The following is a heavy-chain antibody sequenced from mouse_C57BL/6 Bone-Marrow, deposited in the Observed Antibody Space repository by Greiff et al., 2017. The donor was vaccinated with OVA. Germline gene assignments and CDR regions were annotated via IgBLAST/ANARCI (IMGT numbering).Heavy chain of an antibody. CDR2: ISYDGSN. Sequence: EVQLQESGPGLVKPSQSLSLTCSVTGYSITSGYYWNWIRQFPGNKLEWMGYISYDGSNNYNPSLKNRISITRDTSKNQFFLKLNSVTTEDTATYYCAREGIWYWGQGTTLTVSS. J-gene: IGHJ2*01. CDR1: GYSITSGYY. D-gene: IGHD1-1*02. CDR3: AREGIWY. V-gene: IGHV3-6*01.